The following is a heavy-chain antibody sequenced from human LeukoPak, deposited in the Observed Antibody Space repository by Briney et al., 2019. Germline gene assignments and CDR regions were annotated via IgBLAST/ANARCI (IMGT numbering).Heavy chain of an antibody. CDR2: ISWDGTIK. CDR3: AREGVYDFWSGYYRRSYGMDV. V-gene: IGHV3-30-3*01. D-gene: IGHD3-3*01. CDR1: GFAFRTYA. J-gene: IGHJ6*02. Sequence: GKSLRLSCAASGFAFRTYAIHWVRQAPGKGLEWVSFISWDGTIKYYADSVKGRFTISRDNSKNTLYLQMNSLRAEDTAVYYCAREGVYDFWSGYYRRSYGMDVWGQGTTVTVSS.